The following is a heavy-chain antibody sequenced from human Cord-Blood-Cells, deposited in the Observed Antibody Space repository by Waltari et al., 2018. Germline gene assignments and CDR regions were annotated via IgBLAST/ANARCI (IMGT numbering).Heavy chain of an antibody. CDR2: FDPEDGET. D-gene: IGHD2-15*01. CDR1: GYTLTELS. Sequence: QVQLVQSGAEVKKPGASVKVSCKVSGYTLTELSMLWVRQAPGKGLEWMGGFDPEDGETIYAQKFQGRVTMTEDTSTDTAYMELSSLRSEDTAVYYCATVRDCSGGSCYDDAFDIWGQGTMVTVSS. V-gene: IGHV1-24*01. CDR3: ATVRDCSGGSCYDDAFDI. J-gene: IGHJ3*02.